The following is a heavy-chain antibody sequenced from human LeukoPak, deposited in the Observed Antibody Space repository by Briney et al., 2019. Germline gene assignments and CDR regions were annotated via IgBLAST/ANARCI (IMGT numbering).Heavy chain of an antibody. CDR3: ARAKNWNNLGDYYYYMDV. D-gene: IGHD1/OR15-1a*01. Sequence: GASVKVSCKASGYTFIDYYIHWVRQAPGQGLEWMGWINPDSGGTNYAQKLQGRVTMTTDTSTSTAYMELRSLRSDDTAVYHCARAKNWNNLGDYYYYMDVWGKGTTVTVSS. V-gene: IGHV1-2*02. J-gene: IGHJ6*03. CDR1: GYTFIDYY. CDR2: INPDSGGT.